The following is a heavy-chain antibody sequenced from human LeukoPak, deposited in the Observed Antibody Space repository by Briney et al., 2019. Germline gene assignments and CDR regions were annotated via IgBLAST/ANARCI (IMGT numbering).Heavy chain of an antibody. CDR2: IYHSGST. Sequence: SETLSLTCAVSGYSISSGYSWGWIRQPPGKGLEGIGSIYHSGSTYYNPSLKSRVTISVDTSKNQFSLKLSSVTAADTAVYYCARVAYSGGWAYFDYWGQGTLVTVSS. D-gene: IGHD6-19*01. V-gene: IGHV4-38-2*01. CDR1: GYSISSGYS. CDR3: ARVAYSGGWAYFDY. J-gene: IGHJ4*02.